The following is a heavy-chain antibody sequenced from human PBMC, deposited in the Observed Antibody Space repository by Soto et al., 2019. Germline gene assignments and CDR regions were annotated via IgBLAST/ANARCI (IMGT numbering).Heavy chain of an antibody. D-gene: IGHD3-3*01. CDR3: AKDLSGITIFGVVIDY. V-gene: IGHV3-23*01. CDR1: GFTFSSYA. Sequence: GGSLRLSCAASGFTFSSYAMSWVRQAPGKGLEWVSAISGSGGSTYYADSVKGRFTISRDNSKNTLYLQMNSLRAEDTAVYYCAKDLSGITIFGVVIDYWGQGTLVTVSS. J-gene: IGHJ4*02. CDR2: ISGSGGST.